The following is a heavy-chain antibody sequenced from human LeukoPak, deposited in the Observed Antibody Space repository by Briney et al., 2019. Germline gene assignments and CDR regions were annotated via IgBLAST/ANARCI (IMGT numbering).Heavy chain of an antibody. J-gene: IGHJ5*02. Sequence: PSETLSLTCTVSGGSISSGSYYWSWIRQPAGKGLECIGRIYTSGSTNYSPSLKSRVTISVDTSKNQFSLKLRSVTAADTAVYYCARSMVRGVINWFDPWGQGTLVTVSS. V-gene: IGHV4-61*02. CDR1: GGSISSGSYY. CDR2: IYTSGST. D-gene: IGHD3-10*01. CDR3: ARSMVRGVINWFDP.